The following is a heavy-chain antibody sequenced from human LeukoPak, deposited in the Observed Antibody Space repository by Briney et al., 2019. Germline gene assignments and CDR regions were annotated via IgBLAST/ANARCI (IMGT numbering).Heavy chain of an antibody. Sequence: ASVKVSCKASGYTFTSYGISWVRQAPGQGLEWMGWISAYNGNTNYAQKLQGRVTMTTDTSTSTAYMELRSLRSDDTAVYYCARSGDSNPPYYYYGMDVWGQGTTVTVSS. CDR2: ISAYNGNT. CDR1: GYTFTSYG. V-gene: IGHV1-18*01. CDR3: ARSGDSNPPYYYYGMDV. J-gene: IGHJ6*02. D-gene: IGHD4-11*01.